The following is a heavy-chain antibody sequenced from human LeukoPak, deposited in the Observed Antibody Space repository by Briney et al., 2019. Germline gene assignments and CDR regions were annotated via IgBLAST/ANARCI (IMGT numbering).Heavy chain of an antibody. CDR3: ARGKWEPLDY. V-gene: IGHV3-21*01. J-gene: IGHJ4*02. D-gene: IGHD1-26*01. CDR1: QFTFSSYS. CDR2: ISSSSTYI. Sequence: PGGSLRLSCAASQFTFSSYSMNWVRQAPGKGLEWVSSISSSSTYIYYADSVKGRFTISRDNAKNSLYLQMNSLRAEDTAVYYCARGKWEPLDYWGQGTLVTVSS.